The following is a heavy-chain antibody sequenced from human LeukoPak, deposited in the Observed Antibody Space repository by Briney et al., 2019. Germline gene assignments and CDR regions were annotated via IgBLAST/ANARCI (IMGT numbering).Heavy chain of an antibody. CDR3: ARGEVDTSGWDCFHF. J-gene: IGHJ4*02. Sequence: ASVKVSCKASGYTFTAFHVHWVRRAPGQGLEWKGWINPNTGATNYPQKFQGRVTMTTDTSISTAYMELSSLRSDDTAFYYCARGEVDTSGWDCFHFWGQGALVTVSS. CDR2: INPNTGAT. D-gene: IGHD6-19*01. V-gene: IGHV1-2*02. CDR1: GYTFTAFH.